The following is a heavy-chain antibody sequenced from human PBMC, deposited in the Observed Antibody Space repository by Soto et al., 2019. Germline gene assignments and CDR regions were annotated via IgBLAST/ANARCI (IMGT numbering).Heavy chain of an antibody. CDR3: ARVKYYYDSSGYYEGSYYFDY. V-gene: IGHV3-48*02. J-gene: IGHJ4*02. D-gene: IGHD3-22*01. CDR1: GFTFSSYA. Sequence: GGSLRLSCAASGFTFSSYAMSWVRQAPGKGLEWVSYISSSSSTIYYADSVKGRFTISRDNAKNSLYLQMNSLRDEDTAVYYCARVKYYYDSSGYYEGSYYFDYWGQGTLVTVSS. CDR2: ISSSSSTI.